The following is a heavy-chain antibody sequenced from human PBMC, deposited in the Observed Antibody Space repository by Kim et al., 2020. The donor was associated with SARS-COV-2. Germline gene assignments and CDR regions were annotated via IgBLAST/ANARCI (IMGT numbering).Heavy chain of an antibody. CDR2: INHSGST. Sequence: SETLSLTCAVYGGSFSGYYWSWIRQPPGKGLEWIGEINHSGSTNYNPSLKSRVTISVDTSKNQFSLKLSSVTAADTAVYYCARAPDSSGYYRIDYWGQGTLVTVSS. V-gene: IGHV4-34*01. J-gene: IGHJ4*02. D-gene: IGHD3-22*01. CDR3: ARAPDSSGYYRIDY. CDR1: GGSFSGYY.